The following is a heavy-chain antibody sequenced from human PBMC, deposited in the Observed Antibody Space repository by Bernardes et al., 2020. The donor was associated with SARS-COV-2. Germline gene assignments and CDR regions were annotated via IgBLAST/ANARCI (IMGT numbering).Heavy chain of an antibody. CDR1: GGSISSYY. V-gene: IGHV4-59*01. CDR2: IYYSGST. D-gene: IGHD3-3*01. Sequence: SETLSLTCTVSGGSISSYYWSWIRQPPGKGLEWIGYIYYSGSTNYNPSLKSRVTISVDTSKNQFSLKLSSVTAADTAVYYCAREVPPHYDFWSGRGPFDPWGQGTLVTVSS. CDR3: AREVPPHYDFWSGRGPFDP. J-gene: IGHJ5*02.